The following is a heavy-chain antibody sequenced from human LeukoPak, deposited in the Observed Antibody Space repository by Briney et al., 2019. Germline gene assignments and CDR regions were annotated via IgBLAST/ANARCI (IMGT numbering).Heavy chain of an antibody. Sequence: SETLSLTCTVSGGSISSSNYSWGWIRQPPGKGLEWIGLIYYSGSAYYNPSLKSRVTISVDTSKNQFSLKLSSVTAADTAVYYCAREKLGAPRNKRAQYYFDYWGQGTLVTVSS. CDR2: IYYSGSA. D-gene: IGHD6-6*01. CDR3: AREKLGAPRNKRAQYYFDY. J-gene: IGHJ4*02. V-gene: IGHV4-39*02. CDR1: GGSISSSNYS.